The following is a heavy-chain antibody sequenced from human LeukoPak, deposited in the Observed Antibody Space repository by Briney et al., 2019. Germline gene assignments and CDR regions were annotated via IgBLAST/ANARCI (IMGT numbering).Heavy chain of an antibody. D-gene: IGHD3-16*01. CDR2: LKSDGSSR. J-gene: IGHJ4*02. CDR3: ARGGSYGDF. CDR1: GFTFRSYW. V-gene: IGHV3-74*01. Sequence: GGSLRLSCEASGFTFRSYWMHWVSQTPGRGLVWVSSLKSDGSSRTYADSVKGRFTISRDNTKNTLYLQMSSLIAADTAVYYCARGGSYGDFWGQGTLVTVSS.